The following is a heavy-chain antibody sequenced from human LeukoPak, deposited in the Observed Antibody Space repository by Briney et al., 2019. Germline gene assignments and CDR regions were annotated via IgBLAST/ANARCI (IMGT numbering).Heavy chain of an antibody. V-gene: IGHV3-21*01. CDR2: ISSSSSYK. CDR3: ARQAVLGVATTDYYYMDV. D-gene: IGHD5-12*01. CDR1: GFTFSSYS. J-gene: IGHJ6*03. Sequence: GGSLRLSCAASGFTFSSYSMNWVRQAPGKGLEWVSSISSSSSYKYYADSVKGRFTISRDNAKNSLYLQMNSLRAEDTAVYYCARQAVLGVATTDYYYMDVWGKGTTVTVSS.